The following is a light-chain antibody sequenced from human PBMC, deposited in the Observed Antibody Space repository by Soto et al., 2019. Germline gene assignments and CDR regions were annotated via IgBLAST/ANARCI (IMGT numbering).Light chain of an antibody. CDR2: GAS. Sequence: EMVLTQSPGTLSLSPGERATLSCRASQSVSSSFLAWYQQKPGQAPRLLIYGASSRATGIPDRFSGSGSGTDFTLTISRLEPEDFAVYYCQQYASSPRTFGQGPRVEIK. CDR1: QSVSSSF. CDR3: QQYASSPRT. V-gene: IGKV3-20*01. J-gene: IGKJ1*01.